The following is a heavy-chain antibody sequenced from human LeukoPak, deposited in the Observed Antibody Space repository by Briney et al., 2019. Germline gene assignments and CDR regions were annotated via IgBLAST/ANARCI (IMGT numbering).Heavy chain of an antibody. D-gene: IGHD3-22*01. CDR1: GGPMSRYY. CDR3: ARADYYDSSGSFKYGMDV. Sequence: KPSETLSLTCSVSGGPMSRYYWRCTRHPPGGAVVGIGYIYYSGSPIYTPPLKSRVTISVDTSKHQFSLKLSSVTAADPAVYYCARADYYDSSGSFKYGMDVWGQGTTVTVSS. V-gene: IGHV4-59*13. CDR2: IYYSGSP. J-gene: IGHJ6*02.